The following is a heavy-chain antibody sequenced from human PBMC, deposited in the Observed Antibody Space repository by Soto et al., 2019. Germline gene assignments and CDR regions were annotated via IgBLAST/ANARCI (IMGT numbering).Heavy chain of an antibody. Sequence: QVQLQQWGAGLLKPSETLSLTCAVYGGSFCGYYWSWIRQPPGKGLEWIGEINHSGSTNYNPSLKSRVTISVDTSKNQFSLKLSSVTAADTAVYYCARTKAAGRAFDIWGQGTMVTVSS. D-gene: IGHD2-15*01. CDR3: ARTKAAGRAFDI. CDR2: INHSGST. J-gene: IGHJ3*02. CDR1: GGSFCGYY. V-gene: IGHV4-34*01.